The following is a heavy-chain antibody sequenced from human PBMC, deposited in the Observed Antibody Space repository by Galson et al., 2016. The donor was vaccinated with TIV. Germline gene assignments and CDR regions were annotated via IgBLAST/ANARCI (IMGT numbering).Heavy chain of an antibody. CDR2: IYYNGET. CDR1: GVSISSSTYF. D-gene: IGHD3-16*01. V-gene: IGHV4-39*01. Sequence: LSLTCTVSGVSISSSTYFWGWVRQPPGKGLEWIASIYYNGETYYNSSLKSRVTISVDTSKNQFSLKVNSVTAADTAIFYCARHGAWSWYFDLWGRGTLVTVSS. J-gene: IGHJ2*01. CDR3: ARHGAWSWYFDL.